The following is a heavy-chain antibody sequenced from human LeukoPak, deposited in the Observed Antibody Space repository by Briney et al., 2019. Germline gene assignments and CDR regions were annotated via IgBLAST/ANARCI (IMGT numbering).Heavy chain of an antibody. CDR1: GGSISSYY. D-gene: IGHD5-24*01. CDR2: IYYSGST. Sequence: PSETLSLTCTVSGGSISSYYWGWIRQPPGKGLEWIGSIYYSGSTYYNPSLKSRVTISVDTSKNQFSLKLSSVTAADTAVYYCARHKGDGYNSWPYDYWGQGTLVTVSS. V-gene: IGHV4-39*01. CDR3: ARHKGDGYNSWPYDY. J-gene: IGHJ4*02.